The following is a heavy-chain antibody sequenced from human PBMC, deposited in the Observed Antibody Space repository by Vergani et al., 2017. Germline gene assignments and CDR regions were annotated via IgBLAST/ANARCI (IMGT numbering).Heavy chain of an antibody. CDR1: GGSFSTGGQS. V-gene: IGHV4-61*02. CDR3: ARDGGEYDKDALDV. D-gene: IGHD2-21*01. J-gene: IGHJ3*01. CDR2: IYTSWAT. Sequence: QVQLQESGPGLLKPSQTLSLTFTVSGGSFSTGGQSWTLLRQSAGKGLEWIGRIYTSWATNYNPYLRNRAIMSVDASKKQFSLKLTSVTASDTAVYYCARDGGEYDKDALDVWGKGTKVTVTS.